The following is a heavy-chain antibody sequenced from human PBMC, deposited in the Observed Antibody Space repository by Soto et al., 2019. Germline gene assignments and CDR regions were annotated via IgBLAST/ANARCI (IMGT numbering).Heavy chain of an antibody. CDR3: AVLDGYPPRDDAFDI. CDR2: IKQDGSEK. V-gene: IGHV3-7*03. J-gene: IGHJ3*02. Sequence: EVQLVESGGGLVQPGGSLRLSCAASGFTFSSYWMSWVRRAPGKGLEWVANIKQDGSEKYYVDSVKGRFTISRDNAKNSLYLQMNSLRAEDTAVYYCAVLDGYPPRDDAFDIWGQGTMVTVSS. CDR1: GFTFSSYW. D-gene: IGHD5-12*01.